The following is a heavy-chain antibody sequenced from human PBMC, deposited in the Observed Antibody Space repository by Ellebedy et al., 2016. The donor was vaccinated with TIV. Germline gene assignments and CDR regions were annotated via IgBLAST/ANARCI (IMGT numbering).Heavy chain of an antibody. D-gene: IGHD5-12*01. J-gene: IGHJ4*02. V-gene: IGHV1-8*01. CDR1: GHTFTSYD. CDR2: MNPNSGNT. Sequence: ASVKISCKASGHTFTSYDINWLRHATGQGLEWLGWMNPNSGNTGYAQKFQGRVTMTSNTSISTAYMELSSLRSEDTAVYYCATSPLRSGFDYWGQGTLVTVSS. CDR3: ATSPLRSGFDY.